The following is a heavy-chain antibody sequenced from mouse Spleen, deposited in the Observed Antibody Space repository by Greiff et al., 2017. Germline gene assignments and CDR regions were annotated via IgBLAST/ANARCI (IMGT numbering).Heavy chain of an antibody. V-gene: IGHV3-6*01. Sequence: DVKLQESGPGLVKPSQSLSLTCSVTGYSITSGYYWNWIRQFPGNKLEWMGYISYDGSNNYNPSLKNRISITRDTSKNQFFLKLNSVTTEDTATYYCARGQLGPIAYWGQGTLVTVSA. CDR1: GYSITSGYY. CDR3: ARGQLGPIAY. CDR2: ISYDGSN. D-gene: IGHD3-2*01. J-gene: IGHJ3*01.